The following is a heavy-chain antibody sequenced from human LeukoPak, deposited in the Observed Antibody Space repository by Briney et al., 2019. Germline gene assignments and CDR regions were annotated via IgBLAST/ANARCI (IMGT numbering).Heavy chain of an antibody. CDR2: IYSGGST. J-gene: IGHJ4*02. CDR1: GFTVSSNY. Sequence: PGGSLRLSCAASGFTVSSNYMSWVRQAPGKGLEWVSVIYSGGSTYYADSVKGRFTISRDNFKNTLYLQMNSLRAEDTAVYYCAREQWLALNYWGQGTLVTVSS. CDR3: AREQWLALNY. D-gene: IGHD6-19*01. V-gene: IGHV3-53*01.